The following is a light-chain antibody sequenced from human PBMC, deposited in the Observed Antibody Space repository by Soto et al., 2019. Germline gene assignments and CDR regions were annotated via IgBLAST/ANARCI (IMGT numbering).Light chain of an antibody. J-gene: IGKJ4*01. V-gene: IGKV3-15*01. CDR3: QQYNDWPLPT. CDR1: RSVITN. CDR2: GAS. Sequence: ETVMTQSPATLFVSPGERVTLSCRASRSVITNLAWYQHKPGQAPRLLIYGASTRAADIAARFSGSGSGTEFTLTISSLQSEDFAFYYCQQYNDWPLPTFGGGTKVEIK.